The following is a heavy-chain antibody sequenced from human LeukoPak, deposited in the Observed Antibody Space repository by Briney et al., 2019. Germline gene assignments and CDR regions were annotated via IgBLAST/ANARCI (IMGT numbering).Heavy chain of an antibody. CDR1: GYTFTSYY. CDR3: ARETDRFNYYYYGMDV. D-gene: IGHD3-16*01. CDR2: INPSGGST. Sequence: ASVNGSCKASGYTFTSYYMHWVRQAPGQGLEWMGIINPSGGSTSYAQKFQGRVTMTRDTSTSTVYMELSSLRSEDTAVYYCARETDRFNYYYYGMDVWGQGTTATVSS. V-gene: IGHV1-46*01. J-gene: IGHJ6*02.